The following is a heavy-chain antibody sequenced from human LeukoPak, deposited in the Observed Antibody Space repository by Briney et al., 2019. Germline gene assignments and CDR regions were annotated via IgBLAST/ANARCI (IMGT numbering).Heavy chain of an antibody. Sequence: GGSLRLSCAASGFTVSSNCMSWVRQAPGRGLEWVSVIYSGGSTYYADSVKGRFTISRHNSKNTLYLQMNSLRAEDTAVYYCARVLWFGELLNWFDPWGQGTLVTVSS. J-gene: IGHJ5*02. CDR1: GFTVSSNC. V-gene: IGHV3-53*04. CDR3: ARVLWFGELLNWFDP. D-gene: IGHD3-10*01. CDR2: IYSGGST.